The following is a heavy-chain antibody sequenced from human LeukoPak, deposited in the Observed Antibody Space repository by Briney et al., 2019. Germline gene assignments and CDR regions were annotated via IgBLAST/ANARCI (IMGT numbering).Heavy chain of an antibody. CDR2: IYYSGST. D-gene: IGHD7-27*01. J-gene: IGHJ4*02. V-gene: IGHV4-39*01. CDR1: GGSIGSSSYY. Sequence: SETLSLTCTVSGGSIGSSSYYWGWIRQPPGKGLEWIGSIYYSGSTYYNPSLKSRVTISVGTSKNQFSLKLSSVTAADTAVYYCASKYPTGGATFDYWGQGTLVTVSS. CDR3: ASKYPTGGATFDY.